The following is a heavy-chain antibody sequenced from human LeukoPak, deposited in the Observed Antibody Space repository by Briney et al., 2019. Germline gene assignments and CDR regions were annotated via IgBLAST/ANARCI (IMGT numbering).Heavy chain of an antibody. CDR1: GYSISSGYY. J-gene: IGHJ3*02. V-gene: IGHV4-38-2*01. Sequence: SETLSLTCAVSGYSISSGYYWGWIRQPPGKGLEWIGRIYHSGSTYYNPSLKSRVTISVDTSKNQFSLKLSSVTAADTAVYFCARGVGSFGDDPRDALDIWGQGTMVTVSS. D-gene: IGHD4-17*01. CDR3: ARGVGSFGDDPRDALDI. CDR2: IYHSGST.